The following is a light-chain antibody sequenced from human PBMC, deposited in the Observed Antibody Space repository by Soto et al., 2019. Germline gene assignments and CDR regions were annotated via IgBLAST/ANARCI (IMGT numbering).Light chain of an antibody. CDR2: EAS. CDR1: QTISSY. V-gene: IGKV1-5*01. J-gene: IGKJ1*01. CDR3: QHHNSYAET. Sequence: DIQMTQSPSTLSGSVGDRVTITCRASQTISSYLAWYQQKPGKAPKRLIYEASTLQSGVPSRFSGSGSGTEFTLTISSLQPEDSATYYCQHHNSYAETFGQGTKVDI.